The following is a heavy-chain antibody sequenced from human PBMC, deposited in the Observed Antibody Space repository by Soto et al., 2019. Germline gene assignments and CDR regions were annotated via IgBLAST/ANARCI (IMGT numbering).Heavy chain of an antibody. D-gene: IGHD6-13*01. CDR3: ARDRLEGDSSSWDYYYGMDV. Sequence: PSETLSLTCTVSGGSISSGGYYWSWIRQHPGKGLVWIGYIYYSGSTYYNPSLKSRVTISVDTSKNQFSLKLSSVTAADTAVYYCARDRLEGDSSSWDYYYGMDVWGQGTTVTVSS. CDR2: IYYSGST. CDR1: GGSISSGGYY. V-gene: IGHV4-31*03. J-gene: IGHJ6*02.